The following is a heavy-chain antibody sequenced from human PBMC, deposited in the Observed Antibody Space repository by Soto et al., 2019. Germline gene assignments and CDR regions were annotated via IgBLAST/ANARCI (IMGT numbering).Heavy chain of an antibody. CDR3: VRDHLWAFGY. V-gene: IGHV3-48*01. J-gene: IGHJ4*02. CDR2: IISSTI. D-gene: IGHD3-16*01. Sequence: GGSLRLSCAASGFTFSSYSLNWVRQAPGKELEWVSYIISSTIYYADSVKGRFTISRDNAKNSLYLQMNSLRAEDTAVYYCVRDHLWAFGYWGQGTLVTVSS. CDR1: GFTFSSYS.